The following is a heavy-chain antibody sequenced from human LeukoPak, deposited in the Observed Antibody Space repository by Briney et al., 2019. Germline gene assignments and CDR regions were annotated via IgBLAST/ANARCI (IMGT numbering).Heavy chain of an antibody. CDR3: ARAYSWNKNDAFDI. V-gene: IGHV5-51*01. D-gene: IGHD2-21*01. J-gene: IGHJ3*02. CDR2: IYPGDSKS. CDR1: GYSFTSYW. Sequence: GESLKISSEASGYSFTSYWIGWVRQMRGKGLEWMGIIYPGDSKSRYNPSYQGQVTISADKSISTAYLQWSGLKASDTAMYYCARAYSWNKNDAFDIWGQGTMVTVSS.